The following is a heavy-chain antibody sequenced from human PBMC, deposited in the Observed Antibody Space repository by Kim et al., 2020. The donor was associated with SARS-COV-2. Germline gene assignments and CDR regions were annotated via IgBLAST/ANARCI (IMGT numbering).Heavy chain of an antibody. V-gene: IGHV1-3*01. D-gene: IGHD3-10*01. Sequence: ASVKVSCKASGYTFTSYAMHWVRQAPGQRLEWMGWINAGNGNTKYSQKFQGRVTITRDTSASTAYMELSSLRSEDTAVYYCARKGRITMVRGVISDNWFDPWGQGALVTVSS. J-gene: IGHJ5*02. CDR3: ARKGRITMVRGVISDNWFDP. CDR1: GYTFTSYA. CDR2: INAGNGNT.